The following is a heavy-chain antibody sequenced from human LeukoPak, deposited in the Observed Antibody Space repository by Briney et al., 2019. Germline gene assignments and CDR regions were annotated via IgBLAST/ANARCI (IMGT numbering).Heavy chain of an antibody. CDR1: GYTFTAYH. CDR3: ARVFDNWNYGRYAEYFQH. V-gene: IGHV1-2*02. Sequence: ASVKVSYKATGYTFTAYHLHWVRLAPGQGLEWMGWINPNSGGTNYAQKFQDRVTMTRDTSTSTAYMELSRLRSDDAAVYYCARVFDNWNYGRYAEYFQHWGQGTLVTVSS. CDR2: INPNSGGT. J-gene: IGHJ1*01. D-gene: IGHD1-7*01.